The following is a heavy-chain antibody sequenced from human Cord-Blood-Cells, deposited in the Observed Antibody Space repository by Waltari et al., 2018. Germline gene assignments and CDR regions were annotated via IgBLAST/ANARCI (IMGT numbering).Heavy chain of an antibody. J-gene: IGHJ4*02. CDR2: IYSGGST. CDR3: ARDPTGYSAA. D-gene: IGHD6-25*01. CDR1: GFTVSSKY. V-gene: IGHV3-53*01. Sequence: EVQLVESGGGLIQPGWSLRLSCAASGFTVSSKYMSWVRQAPGKGLDGFSVIYSGGSTYYADSVKGRFTISRDDSKNTLYLQMNSLRAEDTAVYYCARDPTGYSAAWGQGTLVTVSS.